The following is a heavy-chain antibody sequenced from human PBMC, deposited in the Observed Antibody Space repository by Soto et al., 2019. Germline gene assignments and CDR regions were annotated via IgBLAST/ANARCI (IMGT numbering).Heavy chain of an antibody. CDR3: ARGPSGELYDY. D-gene: IGHD3-10*01. J-gene: IGHJ4*02. Sequence: GGSLRLSCAASGFTFSSYAMSWVRQAPGKGLEWVSGISGGGSSTSYADSVKGRFTISRDNVKNTLYLQMNSLRAEDTAVYYCARGPSGELYDYWGQGTLVTVSS. CDR2: ISGGGSST. CDR1: GFTFSSYA. V-gene: IGHV3-74*01.